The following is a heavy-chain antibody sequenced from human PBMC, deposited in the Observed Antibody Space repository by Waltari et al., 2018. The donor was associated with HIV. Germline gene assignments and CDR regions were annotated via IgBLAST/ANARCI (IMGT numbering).Heavy chain of an antibody. CDR3: ARAADIVVVPAAILPFFDY. J-gene: IGHJ4*02. Sequence: QVQLVQSGAEVKKPGASVKVSCKASGYTFTSYYMHWVRQAPGQGLEWMGMINPSGGSTSYAQKFQGRGTMTRDTSTSTVYMGLSSLRSEDTAVYYCARAADIVVVPAAILPFFDYWGQGTLVTVSS. CDR1: GYTFTSYY. CDR2: INPSGGST. V-gene: IGHV1-46*01. D-gene: IGHD2-2*02.